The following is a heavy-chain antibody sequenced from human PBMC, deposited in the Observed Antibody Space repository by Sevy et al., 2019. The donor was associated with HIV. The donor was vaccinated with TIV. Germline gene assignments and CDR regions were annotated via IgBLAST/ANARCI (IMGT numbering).Heavy chain of an antibody. Sequence: GGSLRLSCAASGFTFSSYSMNWVRQAPGKGLEWVSSISSSSSYIYYADSVKGRFTISRDNAKNSLYLQMNSLRAKDTAVYYCARDSGEGAFDIWGQGTMVTVSS. CDR1: GFTFSSYS. V-gene: IGHV3-21*01. J-gene: IGHJ3*02. D-gene: IGHD3-10*01. CDR2: ISSSSSYI. CDR3: ARDSGEGAFDI.